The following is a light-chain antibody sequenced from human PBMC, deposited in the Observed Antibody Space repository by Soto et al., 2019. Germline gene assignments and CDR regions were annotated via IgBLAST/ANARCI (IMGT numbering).Light chain of an antibody. CDR3: QQYGSSPRT. V-gene: IGKV3-20*01. J-gene: IGKJ1*01. CDR1: RGVSANY. Sequence: ENLLTQSPGTLSLSPGEGATLSCRASRGVSANYLAWYQQKPGQAPTLLIYGASIRAAXXXXRXSGSGSGTDFTLTIRRLEPDDFAVYYCQQYGSSPRTFGQGTKVDIK. CDR2: GAS.